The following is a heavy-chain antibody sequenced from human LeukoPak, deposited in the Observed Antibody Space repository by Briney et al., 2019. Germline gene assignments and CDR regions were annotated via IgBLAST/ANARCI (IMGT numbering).Heavy chain of an antibody. Sequence: ASVKVSCKASGYTFTSYDINWVRQATGQGLEWMGWMNPNSGNTGYAQKFQGRVTMTRNTSISTAYMELSSLRSEDTAVYDCARSEGCSSTSCYNYSGMDVWGQGTTVTVSS. D-gene: IGHD2-2*02. J-gene: IGHJ6*02. V-gene: IGHV1-8*01. CDR3: ARSEGCSSTSCYNYSGMDV. CDR1: GYTFTSYD. CDR2: MNPNSGNT.